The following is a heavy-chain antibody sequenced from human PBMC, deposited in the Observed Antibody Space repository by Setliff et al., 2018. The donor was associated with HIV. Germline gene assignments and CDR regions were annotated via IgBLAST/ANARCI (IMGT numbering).Heavy chain of an antibody. CDR3: ARARYYYDPDNTGSSGEYFDY. CDR2: IYHTGRT. V-gene: IGHV4-31*03. CDR1: GDSISSGDHY. Sequence: TLSLTCTVSGDSISSGDHYWTWIRQHPGEGLEWIGYIYHTGRTYYNPSVNSRIIMSVDTSKNQFSLNLTSVTAADTAVYYCARARYYYDPDNTGSSGEYFDYWGQGALVTVSS. J-gene: IGHJ4*02. D-gene: IGHD3-22*01.